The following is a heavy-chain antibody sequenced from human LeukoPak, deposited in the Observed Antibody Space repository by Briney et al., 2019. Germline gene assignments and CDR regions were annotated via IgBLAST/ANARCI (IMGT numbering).Heavy chain of an antibody. CDR2: ISGSGGST. J-gene: IGHJ6*02. V-gene: IGHV3-23*01. CDR3: ASDSPYYGMDV. Sequence: GGSLRLSCAASGLTFTTYAMTWVRQAPGKGLEWVSAISGSGGSTYYADSVKGRFAISRDNSKNTLYLQMSGLRVEDTAVYHCASDSPYYGMDVWGQGTTVTVSS. D-gene: IGHD2-21*01. CDR1: GLTFTTYA.